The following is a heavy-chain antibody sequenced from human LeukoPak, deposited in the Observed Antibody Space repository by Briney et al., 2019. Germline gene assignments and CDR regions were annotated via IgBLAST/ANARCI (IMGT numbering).Heavy chain of an antibody. D-gene: IGHD3-16*01. Sequence: GASVKVSCKASGGTFSSYAISWVRQAPGQGLEWIGRIIPILGIANYAQKFQGRVTITADKSTSTAYMELSSLRSEDTAVYYCASQPPYGPLPDYWGQGTLVTVSS. CDR1: GGTFSSYA. V-gene: IGHV1-69*04. J-gene: IGHJ4*02. CDR2: IIPILGIA. CDR3: ASQPPYGPLPDY.